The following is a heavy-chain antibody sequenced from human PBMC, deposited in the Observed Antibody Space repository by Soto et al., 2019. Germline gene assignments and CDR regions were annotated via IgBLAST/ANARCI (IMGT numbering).Heavy chain of an antibody. CDR3: ARRITIFGVAQGFDP. CDR1: GGSISSGGYS. CDR2: IYPTENT. J-gene: IGHJ5*02. V-gene: IGHV4-30-2*03. Sequence: SETLSLTCAVSGGSISSGGYSWSWLRQPPGKGLEWIASIYPTENTYYHPSLLSRVTISVDTSKNQFSLKLSSVTAADTAVYYCARRITIFGVAQGFDPWGQGTLVTVSS. D-gene: IGHD3-3*01.